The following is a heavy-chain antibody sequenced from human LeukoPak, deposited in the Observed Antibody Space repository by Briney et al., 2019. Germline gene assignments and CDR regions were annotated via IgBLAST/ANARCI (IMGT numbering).Heavy chain of an antibody. J-gene: IGHJ5*02. D-gene: IGHD6-19*01. CDR3: ARGSYSSGWYRSNDWFDP. V-gene: IGHV4-38-2*02. CDR2: IYHSGST. Sequence: SETLSLTCTVSGYSISSGYYWGWIRQPPGKGLEWIGSIYHSGSTYYNPSLKSRVTISVDTSKNQFSLKLSSVTAADTAVYYCARGSYSSGWYRSNDWFDPWGQGTLVTVSS. CDR1: GYSISSGYY.